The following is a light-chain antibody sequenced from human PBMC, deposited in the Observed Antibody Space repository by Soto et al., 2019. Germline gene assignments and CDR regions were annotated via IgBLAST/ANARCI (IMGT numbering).Light chain of an antibody. CDR1: QSISIY. CDR3: QQYGSSGT. CDR2: DAS. J-gene: IGKJ1*01. Sequence: EIVLTQSPATLFLSPGERATLSCRASQSISIYLAWYQQKPGQAPRLLIYDASNRATGIPARFSGSGSGTDFTLTISSLEPEDFAVYYCQQYGSSGTFGQGTKVDNK. V-gene: IGKV3-11*01.